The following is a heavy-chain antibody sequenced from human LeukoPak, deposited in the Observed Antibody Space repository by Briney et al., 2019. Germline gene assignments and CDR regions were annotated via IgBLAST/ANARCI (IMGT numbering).Heavy chain of an antibody. D-gene: IGHD6-13*01. CDR2: IHDSGST. CDR1: GSSITSGGYS. CDR3: ARVVAAAGNNWFDP. Sequence: TLSLTCAVSGSSITSGGYSWSWIRQTPGKGLEWIAYIHDSGSTYYNPSLKSRVSISIDTSKNHFSLKLSSMTAADTAVYYCARVVAAAGNNWFDPWGQGTLVTVSS. V-gene: IGHV4-30-4*07. J-gene: IGHJ5*02.